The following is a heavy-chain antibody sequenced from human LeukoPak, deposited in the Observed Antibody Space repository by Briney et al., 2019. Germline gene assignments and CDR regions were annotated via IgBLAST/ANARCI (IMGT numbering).Heavy chain of an antibody. V-gene: IGHV1-69*05. CDR2: IIPIFGTA. CDR1: GGTFSSYA. D-gene: IGHD2-15*01. J-gene: IGHJ5*02. Sequence: SVKVSCKASGGTFSSYAISWVRQAPGQGLEWMGGIIPIFGTANYAQKLQGRVTMTTDTSTSTAYMELRSLRSDDTAVYYCARTPRCSGGSCYGNWFDPWGQGTLVTVSS. CDR3: ARTPRCSGGSCYGNWFDP.